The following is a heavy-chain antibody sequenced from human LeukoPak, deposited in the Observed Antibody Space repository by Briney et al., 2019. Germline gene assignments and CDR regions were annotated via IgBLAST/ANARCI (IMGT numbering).Heavy chain of an antibody. J-gene: IGHJ5*02. D-gene: IGHD3-3*01. CDR1: GGSISSHY. V-gene: IGHV4-59*11. CDR2: IYYGGST. Sequence: SETLSLTCTVSGGSISSHYWSWIRQPPGKGLEWIGYIYYGGSTNYNPSLKSRVTISVDTSKNQFSLKLSSVTAADTAVYYCAREGSPLHDFWSGYTFDPWGQGTLVTVSS. CDR3: AREGSPLHDFWSGYTFDP.